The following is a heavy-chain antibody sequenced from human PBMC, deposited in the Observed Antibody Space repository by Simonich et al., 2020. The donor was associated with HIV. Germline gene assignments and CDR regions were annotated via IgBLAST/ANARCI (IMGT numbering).Heavy chain of an antibody. V-gene: IGHV3-7*01. Sequence: EVQLVESGGGLVQPGGSLRLSCVALGFTFSSYWLTWVRQAPGKGLEWVANIKQDGSEKYYVDSGTGRFTISRDNAKNSLYLQMNSLRAEDTAVYYCAGRDPGSQDYWGQGTLVTVSS. CDR2: IKQDGSEK. CDR1: GFTFSSYW. CDR3: AGRDPGSQDY. J-gene: IGHJ4*02. D-gene: IGHD1-26*01.